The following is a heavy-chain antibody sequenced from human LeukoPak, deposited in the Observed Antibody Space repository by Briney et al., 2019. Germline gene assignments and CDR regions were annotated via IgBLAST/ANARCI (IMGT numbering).Heavy chain of an antibody. Sequence: GGSLRLSCAASRFTFSSYSMNWVRQAPGKGLEWVSYISSSSSTIYYADSVKGRFTISRDNAKNSLYLQMNSLRAEDTAVYYCARGPSYDAFDIWGQGTMVTVSS. CDR3: ARGPSYDAFDI. CDR2: ISSSSSTI. V-gene: IGHV3-48*04. CDR1: RFTFSSYS. J-gene: IGHJ3*02. D-gene: IGHD3-10*01.